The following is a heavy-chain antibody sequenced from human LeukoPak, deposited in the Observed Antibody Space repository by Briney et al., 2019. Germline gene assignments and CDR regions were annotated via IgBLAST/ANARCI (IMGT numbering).Heavy chain of an antibody. V-gene: IGHV3-21*01. CDR3: ATDYAGNSLWYYYGLGV. J-gene: IGHJ6*02. Sequence: GGSLRLSCAASGFTFSFYSMNWVRQAPGKGLEWVSSISSDSRYIYYADSVKGGFTTSRDNAKNSLYLQMNSLRAEDTAVYYCATDYAGNSLWYYYGLGVWGQGTTVTVSS. D-gene: IGHD4-23*01. CDR2: ISSDSRYI. CDR1: GFTFSFYS.